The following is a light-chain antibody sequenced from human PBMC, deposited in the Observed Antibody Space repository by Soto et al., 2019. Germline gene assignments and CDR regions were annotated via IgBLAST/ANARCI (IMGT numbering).Light chain of an antibody. Sequence: DIQMTQSPSSLSASVGDRVTITCRASESITRHLTWYQQKPGKAPKLLIYPASSLQNGVPSRFRGGGSGTAFTLTISNLQPEDFATYYCQQTYTALSITFGQGTRLEIK. J-gene: IGKJ5*01. V-gene: IGKV1-39*01. CDR3: QQTYTALSIT. CDR2: PAS. CDR1: ESITRH.